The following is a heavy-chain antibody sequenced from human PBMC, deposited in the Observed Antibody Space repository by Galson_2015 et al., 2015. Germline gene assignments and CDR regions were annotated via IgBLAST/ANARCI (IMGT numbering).Heavy chain of an antibody. Sequence: SETLSLTCDVSGGSISSSSWWIWVRQPPGKGLEWIGEIHHSGSTIYNPSLKSRVTISVDKSKKQFSLKVTSVTAADTAVYYCARRREPRDYYGVDVWGQGTTVSVSS. CDR3: ARRREPRDYYGVDV. D-gene: IGHD1-14*01. CDR2: IHHSGST. CDR1: GGSISSSSW. J-gene: IGHJ6*02. V-gene: IGHV4-4*02.